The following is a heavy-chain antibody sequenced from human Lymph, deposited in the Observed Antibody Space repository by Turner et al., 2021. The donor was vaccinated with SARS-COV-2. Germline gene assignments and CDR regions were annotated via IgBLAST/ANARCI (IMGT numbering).Heavy chain of an antibody. J-gene: IGHJ6*02. V-gene: IGHV3-53*04. Sequence: EVQLVESGGGVVQPGGSLRLSCAASGITVSRNYMSWVRQAPGKGLEWVSVIYSVGSSYYADSVKGRFTISRHNSKNTLYLQMNSLRAEDTAVYYCSRDLDTAGGMDVWGQGTTVTVSS. CDR1: GITVSRNY. CDR2: IYSVGSS. D-gene: IGHD5-18*01. CDR3: SRDLDTAGGMDV.